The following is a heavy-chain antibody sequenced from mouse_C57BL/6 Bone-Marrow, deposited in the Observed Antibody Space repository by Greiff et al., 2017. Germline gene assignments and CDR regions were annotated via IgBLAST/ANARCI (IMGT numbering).Heavy chain of an antibody. Sequence: EVQLQQSGPELVKPGASVKISCKASGYTFTDYYMNWVKQSPGKSLEWIGDINPNNGGTSYNQKFKGKATLTVDKSSSTAYMELRSLTSEDSAVDYCARDVASDGYYVDYWGQGTTVTVSS. CDR2: INPNNGGT. V-gene: IGHV1-26*01. D-gene: IGHD2-3*01. CDR1: GYTFTDYY. J-gene: IGHJ2*01. CDR3: ARDVASDGYYVDY.